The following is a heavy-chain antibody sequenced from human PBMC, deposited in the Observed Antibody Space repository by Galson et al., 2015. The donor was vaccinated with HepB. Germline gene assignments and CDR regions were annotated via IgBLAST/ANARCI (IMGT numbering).Heavy chain of an antibody. CDR3: ASEGPKRFHTDY. Sequence: SLRLSCAASGFTFSSYGMHWVRQAPGKGLKWVAFIRYDGSNKYYADSVKGRFTISRDNSKNTLYLQMNSLRAEDTAVYYCASEGPKRFHTDYWGQGTLVTVSS. J-gene: IGHJ4*02. CDR1: GFTFSSYG. V-gene: IGHV3-30*02. D-gene: IGHD3-3*01. CDR2: IRYDGSNK.